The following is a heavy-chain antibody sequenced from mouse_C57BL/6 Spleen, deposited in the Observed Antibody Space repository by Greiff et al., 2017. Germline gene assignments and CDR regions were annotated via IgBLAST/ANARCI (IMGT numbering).Heavy chain of an antibody. J-gene: IGHJ2*01. CDR2: IDPETGGT. CDR3: TRDYDGYYAYYFDY. Sequence: VQLQQSGAELVRPGASVTLSCKASGYTFTDYEMHWVKQTPVHGLEWIGAIDPETGGTAYNQKFKGKAILTADKSSSTAYMELRSLTSEDSAVYYCTRDYDGYYAYYFDYWGQGTTLTVSS. D-gene: IGHD2-3*01. CDR1: GYTFTDYE. V-gene: IGHV1-15*01.